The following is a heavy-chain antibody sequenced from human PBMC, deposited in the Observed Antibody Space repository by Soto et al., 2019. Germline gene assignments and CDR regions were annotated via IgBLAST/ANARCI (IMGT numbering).Heavy chain of an antibody. CDR1: GFTFSSHA. D-gene: IGHD3-22*01. CDR3: ARVGGYFDSSGYFAGFDI. CDR2: ISGRGAST. Sequence: EVQLVESGGGLVQPGGSLRLSCAASGFTFSSHAMIWARQAPGKGLQWVSGISGRGASTYYADSVKGRFTISRDNSRNALFLQMESLRVGDTAVYYCARVGGYFDSSGYFAGFDIWGQGTTVTVSS. V-gene: IGHV3-23*04. J-gene: IGHJ3*02.